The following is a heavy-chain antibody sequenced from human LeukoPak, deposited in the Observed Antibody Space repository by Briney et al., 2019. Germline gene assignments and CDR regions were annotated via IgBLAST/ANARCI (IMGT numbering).Heavy chain of an antibody. CDR1: GFTFSDYY. V-gene: IGHV3-11*01. J-gene: IGHJ5*02. CDR3: ARGAYDFWSGYYTGVDNWFDP. Sequence: GRSLRLSCAASGFTFSDYYMSWIRQAPGKGLEWVSYISSSGSTIYYADSVEGRFTISRDNAKNSLYLQMNSLRAEDTAVYYCARGAYDFWSGYYTGVDNWFDPWGQGTLVTVSS. CDR2: ISSSGSTI. D-gene: IGHD3-3*01.